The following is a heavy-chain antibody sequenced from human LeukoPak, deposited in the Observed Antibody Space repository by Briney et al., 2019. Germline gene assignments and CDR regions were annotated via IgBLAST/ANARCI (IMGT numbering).Heavy chain of an antibody. J-gene: IGHJ4*02. V-gene: IGHV4-34*01. CDR3: ARIEPGRLGFDY. D-gene: IGHD3-16*01. CDR2: INHSGST. Sequence: SETLSLTCAVYGESFSGNYWNWIRQPPEKGLEWIGEINHSGSTNYNPSLKSRVTISVDTSKNQFSLKLSSVTAADTAVYYCARIEPGRLGFDYWGQGTLVTVSS. CDR1: GESFSGNY.